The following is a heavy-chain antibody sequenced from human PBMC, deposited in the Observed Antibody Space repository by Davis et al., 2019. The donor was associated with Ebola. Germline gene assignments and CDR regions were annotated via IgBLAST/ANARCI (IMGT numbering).Heavy chain of an antibody. CDR1: GYTFTSYG. J-gene: IGHJ5*02. CDR2: MNPNSGNT. D-gene: IGHD3-3*01. Sequence: AASVKVSCKASGYTFTSYGIRWVRQAPGQGLEWMGWMNPNSGNTGYAQKFQGRVTMTRNTSISTAYMELSSLSSEDTAVYYCARGGSTIFGVARYNWFDPWGQGTLVTVSS. V-gene: IGHV1-8*02. CDR3: ARGGSTIFGVARYNWFDP.